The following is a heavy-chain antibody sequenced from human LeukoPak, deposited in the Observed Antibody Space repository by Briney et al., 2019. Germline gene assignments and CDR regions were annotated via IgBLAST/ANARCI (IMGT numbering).Heavy chain of an antibody. Sequence: PGGSLRLSCAASGFTFSSYAMSWVRQAPGKGLEWVSAISGSGGSTYYADSVKGRFTISRDNSKNTLYLQMNSLRAEDTAVYYCAKWLVVVTAIQDAFDIWGQGTMVTVSS. D-gene: IGHD2-21*02. CDR3: AKWLVVVTAIQDAFDI. CDR1: GFTFSSYA. V-gene: IGHV3-23*01. CDR2: ISGSGGST. J-gene: IGHJ3*02.